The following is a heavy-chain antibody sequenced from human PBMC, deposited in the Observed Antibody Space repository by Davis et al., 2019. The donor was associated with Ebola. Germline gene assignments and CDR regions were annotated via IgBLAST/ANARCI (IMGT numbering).Heavy chain of an antibody. CDR1: GYTFTSYG. Sequence: AASVKVSCKASGYTFTSYGISWVRQAPGQGLEWMGWISAYNGNTNYAQKLQGRVTMTTDTSTSTAYMELRSLRSDDTAVYYCARPGTTVTYHNWFDPWGQGTLVTVSS. D-gene: IGHD4-17*01. J-gene: IGHJ5*02. V-gene: IGHV1-18*01. CDR3: ARPGTTVTYHNWFDP. CDR2: ISAYNGNT.